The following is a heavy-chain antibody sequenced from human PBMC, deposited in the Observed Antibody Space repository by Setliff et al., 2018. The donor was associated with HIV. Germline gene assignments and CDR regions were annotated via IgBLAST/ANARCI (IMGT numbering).Heavy chain of an antibody. CDR2: ISAYNGNT. D-gene: IGHD3-10*01. V-gene: IGHV1-18*01. CDR1: GYTFTSYG. Sequence: ASVKVSCKASGYTFTSYGMSWVRQAPGQGLEWMGWISAYNGNTHYAQKLQGRVTMTTDTSTSTAYMEMRSLRSDDTAVYYCARDYYGSGSYFILDYWGPGTLVTVSS. J-gene: IGHJ4*02. CDR3: ARDYYGSGSYFILDY.